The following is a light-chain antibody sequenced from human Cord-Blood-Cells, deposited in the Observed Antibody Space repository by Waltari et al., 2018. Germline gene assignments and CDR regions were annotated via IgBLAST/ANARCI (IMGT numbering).Light chain of an antibody. CDR1: QSLLHSNGYNY. V-gene: IGKV2-28*01. J-gene: IGKJ2*01. CDR2: LGS. Sequence: DIVMTQSPLSLPVTPGEPASISCRSSQSLLHSNGYNYLDWYLQKPGQSPQLLIYLGSNRASGVPDRFSGSGSGTDFTLKISRVEAEDVGVYYYMQALQTPYTFGQGTKLENK. CDR3: MQALQTPYT.